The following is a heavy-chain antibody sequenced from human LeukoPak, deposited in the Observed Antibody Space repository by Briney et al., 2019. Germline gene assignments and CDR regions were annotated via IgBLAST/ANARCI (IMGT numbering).Heavy chain of an antibody. CDR2: IYYSGST. V-gene: IGHV4-31*03. Sequence: PSQTLSLTCTVSGGSISSGGYYWSWIRQHPGKGLEWIGYIYYSGSTYYNPSLKSRVTISVDTSKNQFSLKLSSVTAADTAVYYCARESGGDYRQFDYRGQGTLVTVSS. CDR1: GGSISSGGYY. J-gene: IGHJ4*02. CDR3: ARESGGDYRQFDY. D-gene: IGHD4-17*01.